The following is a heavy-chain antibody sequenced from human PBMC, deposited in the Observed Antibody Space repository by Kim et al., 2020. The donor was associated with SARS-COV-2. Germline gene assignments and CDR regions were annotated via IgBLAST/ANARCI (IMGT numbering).Heavy chain of an antibody. J-gene: IGHJ6*02. CDR1: GYTFTSYG. CDR2: ISAYNGNT. Sequence: ASVKVSCKASGYTFTSYGISWVRQAPGQGLEWMGWISAYNGNTNYAQKLQGRVTMTTDTSTSTAYMELRSLRSDDTAVYYCARDRLWFGATDFYYYYGMDVWGQGTTVTVSS. D-gene: IGHD3-10*01. V-gene: IGHV1-18*01. CDR3: ARDRLWFGATDFYYYYGMDV.